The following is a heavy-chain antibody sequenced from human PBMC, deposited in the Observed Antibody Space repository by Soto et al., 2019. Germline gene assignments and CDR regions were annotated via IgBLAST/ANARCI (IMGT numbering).Heavy chain of an antibody. CDR1: GYTFTSYG. J-gene: IGHJ4*02. V-gene: IGHV1-18*01. Sequence: ASVKVSCTDSGYTFTSYGISWVRQDTGQGLEWMGWISACNGNTNYAQKLQGRVTMTTDTSTSTAYMELRSLRSDDTAVYYCARTSTDGPLYYFDYWGQGTLVTVSS. D-gene: IGHD4-4*01. CDR2: ISACNGNT. CDR3: ARTSTDGPLYYFDY.